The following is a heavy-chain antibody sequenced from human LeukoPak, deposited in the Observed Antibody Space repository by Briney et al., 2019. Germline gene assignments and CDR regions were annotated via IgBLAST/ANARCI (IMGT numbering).Heavy chain of an antibody. CDR1: GGSINGYL. CDR3: ARGGKATVVTM. CDR2: IYSSGIT. D-gene: IGHD4-23*01. J-gene: IGHJ4*02. Sequence: ETLSLTCTVSGGSINGYLWSGIRQPAGKGLEWIGRIYSSGITNYNPALKSRVSMSVDTSKNQFSLKLTSVTAADTAVYDCARGGKATVVTMWGQGILVTVSS. V-gene: IGHV4-4*07.